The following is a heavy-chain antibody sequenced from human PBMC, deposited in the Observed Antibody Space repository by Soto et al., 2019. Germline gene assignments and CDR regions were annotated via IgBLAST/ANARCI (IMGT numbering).Heavy chain of an antibody. CDR1: GFTFSSYE. J-gene: IGHJ3*02. CDR3: ARAGHRIAVAGIDAFDI. Sequence: EVQLVESGGGLVQPGGSLRLSCAASGFTFSSYEMNWVRQAPGKGLEWVSYISSSGSTIYYADSVKGRFTISRDNAKNSLDLQMNSLRAEDTAVYYCARAGHRIAVAGIDAFDIWGQGTMVTVSS. D-gene: IGHD6-19*01. CDR2: ISSSGSTI. V-gene: IGHV3-48*03.